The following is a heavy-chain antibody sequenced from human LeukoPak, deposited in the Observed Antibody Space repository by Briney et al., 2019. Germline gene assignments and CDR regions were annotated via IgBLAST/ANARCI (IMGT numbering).Heavy chain of an antibody. CDR2: IYYSGST. Sequence: ASETLSLTCTVSGGSISSYYWGWIRQPPGKGLEWIGYIYYSGSTNYNPSLKSRVTISVDTSKNQFSLKLSSVTAADTAVYYCARVRVDDSSGYYPSPMIDYWGQGTLVTVSS. V-gene: IGHV4-59*01. D-gene: IGHD3-22*01. CDR1: GGSISSYY. CDR3: ARVRVDDSSGYYPSPMIDY. J-gene: IGHJ4*02.